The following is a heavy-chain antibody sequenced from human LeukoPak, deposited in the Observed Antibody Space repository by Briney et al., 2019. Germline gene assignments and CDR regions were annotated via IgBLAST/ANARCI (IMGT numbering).Heavy chain of an antibody. V-gene: IGHV4-59*01. J-gene: IGHJ4*02. D-gene: IGHD5-24*01. CDR2: IYYSGST. CDR3: ASSRDGYNPD. Sequence: SETLSLTCTVSGGSISSSYWSWIRQPPEKGLEWIGYIYYSGSTNYNPSLKSRVTISVDTSKNQFSLKLSSVTAADTAVYYCASSRDGYNPDWGQGTLVTVSS. CDR1: GGSISSSY.